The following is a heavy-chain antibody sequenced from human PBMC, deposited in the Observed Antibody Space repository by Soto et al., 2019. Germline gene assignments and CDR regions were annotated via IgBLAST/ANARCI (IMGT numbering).Heavy chain of an antibody. Sequence: QVQLVESGGGVVQPGRSLRLSCAASGFTFSSYAMHWVRQAPGKGLEWVAVISYDGSNKYYADSVKGRFTISRDNSKNTLYRQMNSLRAEDTAVYYCARGPEIVDSPDPYSFDYWGQGPLVTVSS. CDR1: GFTFSSYA. J-gene: IGHJ4*02. CDR2: ISYDGSNK. D-gene: IGHD3-16*02. CDR3: ARGPEIVDSPDPYSFDY. V-gene: IGHV3-30-3*01.